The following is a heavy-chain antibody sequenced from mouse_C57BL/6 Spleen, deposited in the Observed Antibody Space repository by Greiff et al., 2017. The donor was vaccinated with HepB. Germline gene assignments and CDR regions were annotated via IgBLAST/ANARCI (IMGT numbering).Heavy chain of an antibody. CDR3: ARERLLRGAMDY. CDR2: INPNNGGT. CDR1: GYTFTDYY. D-gene: IGHD1-1*01. J-gene: IGHJ4*01. Sequence: EVQLQQSGPELVKPGASVKISCKASGYTFTDYYMNWVKQSHGKSLEWIGDINPNNGGTSYNQKFKGKATLTVDKYSSTAYMEIRSLTSEDSAVYYCARERLLRGAMDYWGQGASVTVSS. V-gene: IGHV1-26*01.